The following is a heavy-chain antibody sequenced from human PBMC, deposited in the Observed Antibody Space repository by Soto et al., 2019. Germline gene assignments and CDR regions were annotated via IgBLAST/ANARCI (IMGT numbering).Heavy chain of an antibody. J-gene: IGHJ4*02. Sequence: ASVKVSCKASGGTFSSYAISWVRQAPGQGLEWMGGIIPIFGTANYAQKFQGRVTITADESTSTAYMELSSLRSEDTAVYYCASPAPRLNYYDSSGYYYILDYWGQGTLVTVSS. CDR2: IIPIFGTA. D-gene: IGHD3-22*01. CDR3: ASPAPRLNYYDSSGYYYILDY. CDR1: GGTFSSYA. V-gene: IGHV1-69*13.